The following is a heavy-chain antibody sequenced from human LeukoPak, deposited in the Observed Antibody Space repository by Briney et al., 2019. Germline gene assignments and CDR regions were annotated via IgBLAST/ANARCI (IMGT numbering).Heavy chain of an antibody. D-gene: IGHD3-10*01. CDR3: ARGRPDGSGSYYKFDP. CDR2: IYHTGST. V-gene: IGHV4-59*01. J-gene: IGHJ5*02. CDR1: GGSLSGYY. Sequence: SETLSLTCAVSGGSLSGYYWTWIRQPPGKGLEWIGYIYHTGSTSYSPSLKSRVTISADTSQNQFSLKLSSVTAADTAVYYCARGRPDGSGSYYKFDPWGQGTLVTVSS.